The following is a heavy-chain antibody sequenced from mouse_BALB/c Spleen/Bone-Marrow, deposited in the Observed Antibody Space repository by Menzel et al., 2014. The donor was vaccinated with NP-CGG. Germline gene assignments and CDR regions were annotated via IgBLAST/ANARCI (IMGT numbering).Heavy chain of an antibody. V-gene: IGHV1-80*01. CDR3: ARRGYYGSSYYFDY. J-gene: IGHJ2*01. CDR2: IYPGDGDT. CDR1: GYAFSSYW. Sequence: QVQLRQSGAELVRPGSSVKISCKASGYAFSSYWMNWVKQRPGQGLEWIGQIYPGDGDTNYNGKFKGKATLTADKSSSTAYMQLSSLTSEDSAVYFRARRGYYGSSYYFDYWGQGTTLTVSS. D-gene: IGHD1-1*01.